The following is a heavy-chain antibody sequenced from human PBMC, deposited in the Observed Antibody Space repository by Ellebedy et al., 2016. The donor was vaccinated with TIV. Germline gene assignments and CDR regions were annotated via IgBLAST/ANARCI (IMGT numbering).Heavy chain of an antibody. CDR1: GFTVSSYA. CDR2: IRDDGGST. Sequence: GESLKISCAASGFTVSSYAMSWVRQDPGKGLECVSGIRDDGGSTYYADSVKGRFTISRDNSKNTLYLEMNSLRAEDTAMYYCARASVVGTNRYFFHWGQGTLVTVSS. D-gene: IGHD1-26*01. CDR3: ARASVVGTNRYFFH. J-gene: IGHJ1*01. V-gene: IGHV3-23*01.